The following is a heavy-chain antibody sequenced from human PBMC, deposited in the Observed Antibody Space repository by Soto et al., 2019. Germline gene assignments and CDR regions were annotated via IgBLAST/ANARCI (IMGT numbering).Heavy chain of an antibody. J-gene: IGHJ6*02. D-gene: IGHD2-15*01. CDR2: INHSGST. V-gene: IGHV4-34*01. CDR1: GGSFSGYY. Sequence: PSETLSLTCAVYGGSFSGYYWSWIRQPPGKGLEWIGEINHSGSTNYNPSLKSRVTISVDTSKNQFSLKLSSVTAADTAVYYCARAPVEDCSGGSCYSQAPTDVWGQGTTVTVSS. CDR3: ARAPVEDCSGGSCYSQAPTDV.